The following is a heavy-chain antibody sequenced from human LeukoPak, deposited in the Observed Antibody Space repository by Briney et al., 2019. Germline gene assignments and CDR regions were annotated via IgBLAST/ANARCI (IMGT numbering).Heavy chain of an antibody. CDR1: GGTFSSYA. CDR3: ASKIVATIWRRYYFDY. Sequence: SVKVSCKASGGTFSSYAISWVRQAPGQGLEWMGGIIPILGTANYAQKFQGRVTITTDESTSTAYMELSSLRSEDTAVYYWASKIVATIWRRYYFDYWGQGTLVTVSS. V-gene: IGHV1-69*05. D-gene: IGHD5-12*01. J-gene: IGHJ4*02. CDR2: IIPILGTA.